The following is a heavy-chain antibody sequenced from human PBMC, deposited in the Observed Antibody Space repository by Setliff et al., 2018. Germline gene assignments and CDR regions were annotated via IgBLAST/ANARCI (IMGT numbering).Heavy chain of an antibody. CDR2: INTNSGNP. D-gene: IGHD2-2*01. CDR3: ARSSISCYYACNYNYMDV. Sequence: ASVKVSCKASGYTITNFALNWVRQAPGQGPEWMGWINTNSGNPTYAQGFTGRFVFSLDTSVSTAYLQISSLKVEDTATYYFARSSISCYYACNYNYMDVWGKGTTVTVSS. CDR1: GYTITNFA. J-gene: IGHJ6*03. V-gene: IGHV7-4-1*02.